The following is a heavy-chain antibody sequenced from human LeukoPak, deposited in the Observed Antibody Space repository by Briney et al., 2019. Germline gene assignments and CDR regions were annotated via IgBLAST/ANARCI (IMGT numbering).Heavy chain of an antibody. CDR2: IIPSFGTT. D-gene: IGHD2/OR15-2a*01. CDR1: GGTFSSFA. J-gene: IGHJ2*01. CDR3: ARGFCTGSTFYHYWYFDL. V-gene: IGHV1-69*05. Sequence: GASVKVSCKASGGTFSSFAINWLRQAPGQGLEWVGGIIPSFGTTNHAQRFRERVTISTDDSTGTAYMEMRSLTSEDTATYYCARGFCTGSTFYHYWYFDLWGRGTLVTVSA.